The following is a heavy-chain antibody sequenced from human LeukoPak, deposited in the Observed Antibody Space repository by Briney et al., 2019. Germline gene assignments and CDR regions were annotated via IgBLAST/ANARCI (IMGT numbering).Heavy chain of an antibody. CDR3: ARGEPLEPHDY. J-gene: IGHJ4*02. D-gene: IGHD1-14*01. Sequence: ASVKVSCKASGYTSTSYGISWVRQAPGQGLEWMGWISTYNGNTNYAQKLQGRVTTTTDTSTSTAYMELRSLRSDDTAVYYCARGEPLEPHDYWGQGTLVTVSS. V-gene: IGHV1-18*01. CDR2: ISTYNGNT. CDR1: GYTSTSYG.